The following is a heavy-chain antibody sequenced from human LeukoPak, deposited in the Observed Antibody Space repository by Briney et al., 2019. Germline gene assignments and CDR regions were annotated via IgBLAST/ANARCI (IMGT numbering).Heavy chain of an antibody. CDR3: AKNGYSYGYGVGYYFDH. J-gene: IGHJ4*02. CDR1: GFTFSSYG. CDR2: ISGSGGST. V-gene: IGHV3-23*01. Sequence: PGGSLRLSCAASGFTFSSYGMSWVRQDPGKGLEWVSAISGSGGSTYYADSVKGRFTISRDNSKNTLYLQMNSLRAEDTAVYYCAKNGYSYGYGVGYYFDHWGQGTLVTVSS. D-gene: IGHD5-18*01.